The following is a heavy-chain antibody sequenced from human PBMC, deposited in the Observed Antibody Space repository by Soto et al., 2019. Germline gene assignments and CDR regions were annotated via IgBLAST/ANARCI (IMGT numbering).Heavy chain of an antibody. Sequence: ESGGGLVKPGGSLRLSCAASGFTFSDYYMSWIRQAPGKGLEWISYISSSGSIIYYADSVKGRFTISRDNAKNSLYLQMNSLRAEDTAVYYCARQSRGFYCGGDCFPPDYWGQGTLVTVSS. CDR1: GFTFSDYY. J-gene: IGHJ4*02. V-gene: IGHV3-11*01. D-gene: IGHD2-21*02. CDR2: ISSSGSII. CDR3: ARQSRGFYCGGDCFPPDY.